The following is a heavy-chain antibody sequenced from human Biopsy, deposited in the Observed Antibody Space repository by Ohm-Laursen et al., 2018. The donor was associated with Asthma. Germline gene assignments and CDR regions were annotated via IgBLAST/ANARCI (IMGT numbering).Heavy chain of an antibody. D-gene: IGHD6-19*01. V-gene: IGHV1-69*01. J-gene: IGHJ6*02. CDR1: GGTFSNFA. Sequence: SSVKASCNAPGGTFSNFAISWVRQAPGQGLEWLGGIMTVFGTTNYAQKFQGRVTITADESTSTAYMEVTSLRSEDTAIYYCARCQVGYSSGWSLLLKKIYYSGMDVWAKGPRSPSP. CDR2: IMTVFGTT. CDR3: ARCQVGYSSGWSLLLKKIYYSGMDV.